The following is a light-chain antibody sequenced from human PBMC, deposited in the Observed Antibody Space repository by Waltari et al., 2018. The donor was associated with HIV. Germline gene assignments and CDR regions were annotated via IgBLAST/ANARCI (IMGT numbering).Light chain of an antibody. CDR3: SSYTSSSLEV. CDR1: SSDVGGYNS. V-gene: IGLV2-14*03. Sequence: QSALTQPASVSGSPGQSITISCTGTSSDVGGYNSVSWYQQHPGKAPKVMIYEVSKRPSGVSNRFSGSKSGNTASLTISGLQVEDEADYYCSSYTSSSLEVFGGGTKLTVL. CDR2: EVS. J-gene: IGLJ2*01.